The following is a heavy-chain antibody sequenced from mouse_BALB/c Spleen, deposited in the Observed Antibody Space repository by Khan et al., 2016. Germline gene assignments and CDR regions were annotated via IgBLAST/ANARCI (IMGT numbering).Heavy chain of an antibody. D-gene: IGHD1-3*01. Sequence: QVQLKQSGPELVKPGASVKISCKASGYAFSSSWMNWVKQRPGPALEWIGRIHPGDEATNYNGKFKGKATLTADKSSSSAYMQISSLAFVVSAVYFCAIKGLYRPAWFAYWGQGTLVTVSA. CDR2: IHPGDEAT. J-gene: IGHJ3*01. V-gene: IGHV1-82*01. CDR1: GYAFSSSW. CDR3: AIKGLYRPAWFAY.